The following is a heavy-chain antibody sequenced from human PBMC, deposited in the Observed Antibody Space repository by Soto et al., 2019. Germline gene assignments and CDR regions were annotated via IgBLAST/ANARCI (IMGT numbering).Heavy chain of an antibody. CDR3: AHIPNYYQYDWFDP. V-gene: IGHV2-5*02. Sequence: QITLKESGPTLVKPTQTLTLTCTFSGFSLTTRGVGVGWIRQPPGKALECLALIYWDDDKRYSPSLQSRLSITKDTSKNYVVLTMTNVDPVDTATYYCAHIPNYYQYDWFDPWGQGTLVSVSS. CDR1: GFSLTTRGVG. J-gene: IGHJ5*02. CDR2: IYWDDDK. D-gene: IGHD3-16*01.